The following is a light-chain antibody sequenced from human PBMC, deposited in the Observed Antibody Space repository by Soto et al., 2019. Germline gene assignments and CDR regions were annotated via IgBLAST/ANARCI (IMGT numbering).Light chain of an antibody. Sequence: QSALTQPASVSGSPGQSITISCTGTSIDVGNYKYVSWYQQHPGKAPKLIIYEVSNRPSGVSDRFSGSKSGNTASLTISGLQAEDETDYYCLSYTSSGTYVFGTGTKVTVL. CDR3: LSYTSSGTYV. CDR1: SIDVGNYKY. J-gene: IGLJ1*01. V-gene: IGLV2-14*01. CDR2: EVS.